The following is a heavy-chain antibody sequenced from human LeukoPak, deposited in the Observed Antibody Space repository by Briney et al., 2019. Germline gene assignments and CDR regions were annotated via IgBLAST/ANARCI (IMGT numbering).Heavy chain of an antibody. Sequence: ASVKVSCKASGYSFITHGITWGRQAPGQGLQWVGWISTYTGNAHYAQRLQDRVTLSKDTATTTAYLEVRNLRSDDTAVYYCARDLAVLGVVFTSYMDVWGKGTPVIVSS. J-gene: IGHJ6*03. CDR1: GYSFITHG. V-gene: IGHV1-18*01. CDR2: ISTYTGNA. CDR3: ARDLAVLGVVFTSYMDV. D-gene: IGHD3-3*01.